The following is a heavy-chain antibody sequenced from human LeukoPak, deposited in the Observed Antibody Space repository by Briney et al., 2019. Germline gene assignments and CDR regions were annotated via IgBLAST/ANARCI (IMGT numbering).Heavy chain of an antibody. D-gene: IGHD1-1*01. CDR2: INHSGST. V-gene: IGHV4-34*01. J-gene: IGHJ4*02. Sequence: SGTLSLTCAVYGGSFSGYYWSWIRQPPGKGLEWIGEINHSGSTNYNPSLKSRVTISVDTSKNQFSLKLSSVTAADTAVYYCASIAARRKTGTTSNFDYWGQGTLVTVSS. CDR3: ASIAARRKTGTTSNFDY. CDR1: GGSFSGYY.